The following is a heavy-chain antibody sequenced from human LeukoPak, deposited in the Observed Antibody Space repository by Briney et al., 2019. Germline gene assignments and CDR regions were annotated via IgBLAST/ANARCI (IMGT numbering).Heavy chain of an antibody. Sequence: PSETLSLTCTVSGASISSYHWSWIRQPAGKGLEWIGQIHTSGSTNYNPPLKSRVSMSIDTTEDQVSLTIRSVTAADTAFYYCARRDISSGWSFDYWGQGTLVTVSS. CDR3: ARRDISSGWSFDY. CDR2: IHTSGST. D-gene: IGHD6-19*01. CDR1: GASISSYH. J-gene: IGHJ4*02. V-gene: IGHV4-4*07.